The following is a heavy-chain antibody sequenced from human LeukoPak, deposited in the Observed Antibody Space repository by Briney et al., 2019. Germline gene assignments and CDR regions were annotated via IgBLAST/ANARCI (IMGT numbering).Heavy chain of an antibody. CDR1: GFTFRNYG. J-gene: IGHJ3*02. Sequence: GGSLRLSCAASGFTFRNYGMHWVRQAPGKGLEWVAVISIDGSEKYYADSVKGRFTISRDNAKNTLYLQMNSVRAEDTAVYYCARDKYGGNSNAFDIWGQGTLVAVSS. CDR3: ARDKYGGNSNAFDI. V-gene: IGHV3-30*03. D-gene: IGHD4-23*01. CDR2: ISIDGSEK.